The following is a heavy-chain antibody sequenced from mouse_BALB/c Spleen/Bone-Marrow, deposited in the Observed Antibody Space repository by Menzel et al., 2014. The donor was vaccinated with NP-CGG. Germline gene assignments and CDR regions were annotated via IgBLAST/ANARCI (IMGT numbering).Heavy chain of an antibody. V-gene: IGHV1-69*02. CDR2: IDPSDSET. J-gene: IGHJ1*01. D-gene: IGHD2-3*01. CDR3: ARSHGYYPYWYFDV. Sequence: QVQLQQSGAELVKPGAPVKLSCKASGYTFTSYWMNWVKQRPGRGLEWIGRIDPSDSETHYNQKFKDKATLTVDKSSSTVHIQLSSLTSEDSAVYYCARSHGYYPYWYFDVWGAGTTVTVSS. CDR1: GYTFTSYW.